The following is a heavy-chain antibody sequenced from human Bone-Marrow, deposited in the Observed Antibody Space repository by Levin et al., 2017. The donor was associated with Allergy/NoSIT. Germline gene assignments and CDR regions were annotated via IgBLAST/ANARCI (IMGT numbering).Heavy chain of an antibody. J-gene: IGHJ5*02. CDR1: GGSISSYY. Sequence: PSETLSLTCTVSGGSISSYYWSWIRQPPGKGLEWIGYIYYSGSTNYNPSLKSRVTISVDTSKNQFSLKLSSVTAADTAVYYCARGRRYCSGGSCYSGTVGPWGQGTLVTVSS. CDR2: IYYSGST. D-gene: IGHD2-15*01. CDR3: ARGRRYCSGGSCYSGTVGP. V-gene: IGHV4-59*01.